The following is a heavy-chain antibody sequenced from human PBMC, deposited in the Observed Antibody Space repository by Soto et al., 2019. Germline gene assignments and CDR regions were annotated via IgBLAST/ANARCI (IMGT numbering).Heavy chain of an antibody. CDR1: GGTFSSYA. CDR2: IIPIFGTA. CDR3: ASQYYYDSSGYYYGSYYYYGMDV. J-gene: IGHJ6*02. D-gene: IGHD3-22*01. Sequence: GASVKVSCKASGGTFSSYAISWVRQAPGQGLEWMGGIIPIFGTANYAQKFQGRVTITADESTSTAYMELSSLRSEDTAVYYCASQYYYDSSGYYYGSYYYYGMDVWGQETTVTVSS. V-gene: IGHV1-69*13.